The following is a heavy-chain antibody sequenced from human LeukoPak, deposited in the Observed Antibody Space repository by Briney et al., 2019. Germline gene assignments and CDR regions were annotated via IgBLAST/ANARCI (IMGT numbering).Heavy chain of an antibody. CDR3: ARAGRTYDYIWGSYRYLWFDP. V-gene: IGHV3-21*01. Sequence: GESLKISCAASGFTFSSYSMNWVRQDPGKGLEWVSSISSSSSYIYYADSVKGRFTISRDNAKNSLYLQMNSLRAEDTAVYYCARAGRTYDYIWGSYRYLWFDPWGQGTLVTVSS. J-gene: IGHJ5*02. CDR2: ISSSSSYI. CDR1: GFTFSSYS. D-gene: IGHD3-16*02.